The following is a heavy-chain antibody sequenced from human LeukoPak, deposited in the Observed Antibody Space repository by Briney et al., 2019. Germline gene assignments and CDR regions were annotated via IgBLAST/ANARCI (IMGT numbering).Heavy chain of an antibody. CDR1: GGTFSSYA. CDR3: ARMMDIVVVPAAPARYYYYGMDV. Sequence: SVKVSCKASGGTFSSYAVSWVRQAPGQGLEWMGGIIPIFGTANYAQKFQGRVTITADESTSTAYMELSSLRSEDTAVYYCARMMDIVVVPAAPARYYYYGMDVWGQGTTVTVSS. V-gene: IGHV1-69*13. J-gene: IGHJ6*02. D-gene: IGHD2-2*03. CDR2: IIPIFGTA.